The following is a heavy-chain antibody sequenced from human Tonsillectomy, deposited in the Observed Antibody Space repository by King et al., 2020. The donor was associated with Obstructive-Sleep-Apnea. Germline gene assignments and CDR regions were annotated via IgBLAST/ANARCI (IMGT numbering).Heavy chain of an antibody. CDR2: ISSSSSYT. CDR1: GFTFSDYY. CDR3: ARRKQPPRSRCYSYGYWAYYYYGMDV. Sequence: VQLVESGGGLVKPGGSLRLSCAASGFTFSDYYMSWIRQAPGKGLEWVSYISSSSSYTNYADSVKGRFTISRDNAKNSLYLQMNSLRAEDTAVYYSARRKQPPRSRCYSYGYWAYYYYGMDVWGQGTTVTVSS. J-gene: IGHJ6*02. V-gene: IGHV3-11*06. D-gene: IGHD5-18*01.